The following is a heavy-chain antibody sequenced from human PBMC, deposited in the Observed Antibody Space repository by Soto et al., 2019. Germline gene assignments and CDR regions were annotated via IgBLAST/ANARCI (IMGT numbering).Heavy chain of an antibody. CDR3: ARDLGGYSGYAFDY. CDR1: GFTFSSYA. V-gene: IGHV3-23*01. J-gene: IGHJ4*02. Sequence: EVQLLESGGGLVQPGGSLRLSCAASGFTFSSYAMSWVRQAPGKGLESVSAINNSGGSTYYADSVKGRFTISRDNSKNTLYLQMNSLRAEDTAVYYCARDLGGYSGYAFDYWGQGTLVTVSS. CDR2: INNSGGST. D-gene: IGHD5-12*01.